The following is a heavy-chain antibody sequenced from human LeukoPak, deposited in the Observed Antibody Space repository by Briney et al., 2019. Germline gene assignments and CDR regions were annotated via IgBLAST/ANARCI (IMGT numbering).Heavy chain of an antibody. V-gene: IGHV1-58*02. CDR1: GFTFTSSA. Sequence: SVKVSCKASGFTFTSSAMQWVRQARGEPREWIGWIVVGSGNTNYAQKFQERVTITRDMSTSTAYMELSTLRTEDTAVYYCAAVCSGGSCYSNWFDPWGQGTLVTVSS. D-gene: IGHD2-15*01. J-gene: IGHJ5*02. CDR2: IVVGSGNT. CDR3: AAVCSGGSCYSNWFDP.